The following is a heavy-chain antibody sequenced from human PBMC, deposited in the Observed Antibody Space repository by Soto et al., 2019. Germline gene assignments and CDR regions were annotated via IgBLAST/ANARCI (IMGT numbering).Heavy chain of an antibody. D-gene: IGHD3-10*01. V-gene: IGHV4-31*03. CDR2: IYYSGST. CDR3: AREGQFGELISRDYYYYYYMDV. CDR1: GGSIRSGGYY. J-gene: IGHJ6*03. Sequence: QVQLQESGPGLVKPSQTLSLTCTVSGGSIRSGGYYWSWIRQHPGKGLEWIGYIYYSGSTYYNPSLKSRVTISVETSKNQFSLKLSSVTAADTAVYYCAREGQFGELISRDYYYYYYMDVWGKGTTVTVSS.